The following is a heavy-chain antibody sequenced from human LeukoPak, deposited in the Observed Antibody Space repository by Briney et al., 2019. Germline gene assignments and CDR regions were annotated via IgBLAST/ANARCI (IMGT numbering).Heavy chain of an antibody. CDR2: ISSSSSYI. V-gene: IGHV3-21*01. CDR3: ARDPMITFGGVILPIYYMDV. Sequence: GGSLRLSCAASGFTFSSYSMNWVRQAPGKGLEWVSSISSSSSYIYYADSVKGRFTISRDNAKNSLYLQMNSLRAEDTAVYYCARDPMITFGGVILPIYYMDVWGKGTTVTVSS. J-gene: IGHJ6*03. CDR1: GFTFSSYS. D-gene: IGHD3-16*02.